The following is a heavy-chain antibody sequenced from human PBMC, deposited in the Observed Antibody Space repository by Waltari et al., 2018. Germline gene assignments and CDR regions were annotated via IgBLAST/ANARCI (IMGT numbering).Heavy chain of an antibody. V-gene: IGHV1-69*08. D-gene: IGHD2-8*02. Sequence: QVQLVQSGAEVKKPGSSVKVSCKASGGTFSSYAISWVRQAPGQGLEWMGRISPIFGTANYAQKFQGRVTITADKSTSTAYMELSSLRSEDTAVYYCTLNYCTGDVCDYWGQGTLVTVSS. J-gene: IGHJ4*02. CDR1: GGTFSSYA. CDR2: ISPIFGTA. CDR3: TLNYCTGDVCDY.